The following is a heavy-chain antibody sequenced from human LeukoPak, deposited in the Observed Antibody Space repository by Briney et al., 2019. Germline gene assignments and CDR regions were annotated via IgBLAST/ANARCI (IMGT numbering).Heavy chain of an antibody. CDR3: ARRTPRCGGTCYDAFDV. J-gene: IGHJ3*01. V-gene: IGHV1-8*01. D-gene: IGHD2-21*01. CDR1: GYTFIDYD. CDR2: MSPHNGHT. Sequence: ASVKASCKASGYTFIDYDINWVRQAPGQGLEWMGLMSPHNGHTEYAQNFQGRVTMTRDTSTGTAYMELRSLRSEDTAAYYCARRTPRCGGTCYDAFDVWGQGTMVTVSS.